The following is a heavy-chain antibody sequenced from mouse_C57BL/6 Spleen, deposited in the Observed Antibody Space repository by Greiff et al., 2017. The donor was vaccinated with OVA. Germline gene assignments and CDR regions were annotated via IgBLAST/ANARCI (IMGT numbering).Heavy chain of an antibody. J-gene: IGHJ2*01. D-gene: IGHD1-1*01. Sequence: VQLQQSGPELVKPGASVKISCKASGYAFSSSWMNWVKQRPGKGLEWIGRIYPGDGDTNYNGKFKGKATLTADKSSSTAYMQRSSLTSEDSAVYFCARHYYGSSFYFDYWGQGTTLTVSS. CDR3: ARHYYGSSFYFDY. CDR2: IYPGDGDT. V-gene: IGHV1-82*01. CDR1: GYAFSSSW.